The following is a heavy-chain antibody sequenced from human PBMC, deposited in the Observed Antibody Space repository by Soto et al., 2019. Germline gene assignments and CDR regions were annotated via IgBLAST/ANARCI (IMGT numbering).Heavy chain of an antibody. CDR1: GFTFSSYS. CDR2: ISSSSSTI. CDR3: AREHSSSGLTWFDP. D-gene: IGHD6-6*01. V-gene: IGHV3-48*02. Sequence: EVQLVESGGGLVQPGGSLRLSCAASGFTFSSYSMNWVRQAPGKGLEWVSYISSSSSTIYYADSVKGRFTISRDNAKNSLYLQMNSLRDEDTAVYYCAREHSSSGLTWFDPWGQGTLVTVSS. J-gene: IGHJ5*02.